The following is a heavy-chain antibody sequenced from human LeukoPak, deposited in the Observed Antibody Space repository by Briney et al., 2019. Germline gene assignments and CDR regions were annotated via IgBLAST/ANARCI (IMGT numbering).Heavy chain of an antibody. Sequence: SVKVSCKASGGTFDNYAVSWVRQAPGQGLEWMGRIIPLFVTANYAQKFQGRVTFTTDEPRNTAYMELSSLRSGDTAVHYCARDGPANNYVWGNYRPPDSWGQGTLVTVSS. J-gene: IGHJ4*02. D-gene: IGHD3-16*02. CDR2: IIPLFVTA. V-gene: IGHV1-69*05. CDR1: GGTFDNYA. CDR3: ARDGPANNYVWGNYRPPDS.